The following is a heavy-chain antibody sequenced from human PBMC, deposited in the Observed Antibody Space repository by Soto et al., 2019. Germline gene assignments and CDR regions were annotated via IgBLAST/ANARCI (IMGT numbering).Heavy chain of an antibody. D-gene: IGHD4-17*01. V-gene: IGHV4-30-2*01. CDR2: IYHSGST. CDR3: ARSTTVTGLFDY. Sequence: WSWIRQPPGKGLEWIGYIYHSGSTYYNPSLKSRVTISVDRSKNQFSLKLSSVTAADTAVYYCARSTTVTGLFDYWGQGTLVTVSS. J-gene: IGHJ4*02.